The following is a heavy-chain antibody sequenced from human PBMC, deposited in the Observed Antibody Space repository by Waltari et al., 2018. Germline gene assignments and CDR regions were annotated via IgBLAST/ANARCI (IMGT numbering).Heavy chain of an antibody. V-gene: IGHV1-2*06. J-gene: IGHJ4*02. CDR2: INPNSGGT. CDR3: ARPSWGEREYYFDY. CDR1: GYTFTGYY. D-gene: IGHD3-16*01. Sequence: QVQLVQSGAAVKKPGASVTFSCKASGYTFTGYYLHWAPHAPGKGLEWMGRINPNSGGTNYAQKFKGRVTMTRDTSISTAYMELSRLRSDDTAVYYCARPSWGEREYYFDYWGQGTLVTVSS.